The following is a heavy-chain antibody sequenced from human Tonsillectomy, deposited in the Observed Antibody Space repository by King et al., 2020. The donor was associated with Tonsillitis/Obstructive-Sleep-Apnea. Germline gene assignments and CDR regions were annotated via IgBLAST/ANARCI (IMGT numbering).Heavy chain of an antibody. J-gene: IGHJ5*02. V-gene: IGHV2-26*01. CDR3: ARICRVAEHFYDFWSGNNGFDP. CDR2: IFSNDEK. Sequence: VTLKESGPVLVKPTKTLTLTCTVSGFSLSDATMGVSWIRQPPGKALEWLAHIFSNDEKSYSTSLKSRLTISKDTPKSQVVLTMTNMDPVDTGTYYCARICRVAEHFYDFWSGNNGFDPWGQGTLVTVSS. D-gene: IGHD3-3*01. CDR1: GFSLSDATMG.